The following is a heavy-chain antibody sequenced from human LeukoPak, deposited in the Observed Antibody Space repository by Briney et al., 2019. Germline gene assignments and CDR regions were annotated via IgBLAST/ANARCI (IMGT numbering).Heavy chain of an antibody. V-gene: IGHV4-59*01. J-gene: IGHJ2*01. CDR1: GGSISSYY. Sequence: SETLSLTGTVSGGSISSYYWSWIRQPPGKGLGWIGYIYYSGRTTYNPSLKSRVTISVDTSKNQFSLKLSSVTAADTAVYYCARDFGGSDGYTGYWYFDLWGRGTLVTVSS. CDR3: ARDFGGSDGYTGYWYFDL. CDR2: IYYSGRT. D-gene: IGHD5-24*01.